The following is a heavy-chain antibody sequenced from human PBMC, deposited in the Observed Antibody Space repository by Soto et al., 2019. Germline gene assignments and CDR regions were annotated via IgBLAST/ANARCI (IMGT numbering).Heavy chain of an antibody. D-gene: IGHD2-21*01. J-gene: IGHJ4*02. CDR1: GGSFSGYY. V-gene: IGHV4-34*01. CDR2: INHSGST. Sequence: QVQLQQWGAGLLKPSETLSLTCAVYGGSFSGYYWTWIRQPPGTGLEWIGEINHSGSTNYNPSLRRRVTLSVGTSMHQFYPKLTSVTAAVSAVDYCARDKIPCLFGYWGQGSLVTGSS. CDR3: ARDKIPCLFGY.